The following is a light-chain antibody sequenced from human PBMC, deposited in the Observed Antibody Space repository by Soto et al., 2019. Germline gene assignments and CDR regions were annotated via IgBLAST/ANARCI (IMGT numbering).Light chain of an antibody. CDR2: DAS. V-gene: IGKV1-13*02. CDR3: QQFNSYHT. Sequence: AIQLTQSPSSLSASVGDRVTITCRASQGISSALAWYQQKPGKAPKLLIYDASSLESGVPSRFSGSGSRTDFTLTISSLQPEDFATYYCQQFNSYHTFGGGTKVEIK. J-gene: IGKJ4*01. CDR1: QGISSA.